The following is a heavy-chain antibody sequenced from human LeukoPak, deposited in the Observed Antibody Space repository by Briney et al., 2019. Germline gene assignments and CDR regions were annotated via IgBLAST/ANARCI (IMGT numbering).Heavy chain of an antibody. V-gene: IGHV7-4-1*02. CDR2: INTNTGNP. CDR3: ARVVWGYGYFPLIYFDY. D-gene: IGHD5-18*01. Sequence: ASVKVSCKASGYTFTSYAMNWVRQAPGQGLEWMGWINTNTGNPTYAQGFTGRFVFSLDTSVSTAYLQISSLKAEDTAVYYCARVVWGYGYFPLIYFDYWGQGTLVTVSS. CDR1: GYTFTSYA. J-gene: IGHJ4*02.